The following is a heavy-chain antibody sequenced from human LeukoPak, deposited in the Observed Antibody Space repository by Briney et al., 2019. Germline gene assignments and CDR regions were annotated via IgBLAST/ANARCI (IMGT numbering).Heavy chain of an antibody. CDR2: ISDNGSTI. V-gene: IGHV3-11*01. CDR3: ARLKAGN. J-gene: IGHJ4*02. Sequence: GGSLRLSCAASGFLFSDYYMSWMRQAPGKGLDWVSFISDNGSTIYYADSVKGRFTISRDNAKGSLYLQMTTLKAEDTAVYYCARLKAGNWGQGTVIAVSS. CDR1: GFLFSDYY.